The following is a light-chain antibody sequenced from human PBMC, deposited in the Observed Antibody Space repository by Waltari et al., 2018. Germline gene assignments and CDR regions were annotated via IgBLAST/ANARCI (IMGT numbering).Light chain of an antibody. CDR2: EDN. J-gene: IGLJ2*01. CDR1: SCSIDSNY. Sequence: NFMLTQPPSVSESPGKTVTISCTGSSCSIDSNYVQWYQPRPGSAPTTVIYEDNQRPSGVPDRFSGSIDTYSNSASLTISGLRTEDEADYYCQSYDTDNDAVVFGGGTTLTVL. V-gene: IGLV6-57*02. CDR3: QSYDTDNDAVV.